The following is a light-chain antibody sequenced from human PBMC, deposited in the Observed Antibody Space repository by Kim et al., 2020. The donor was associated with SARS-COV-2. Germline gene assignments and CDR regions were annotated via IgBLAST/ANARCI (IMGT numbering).Light chain of an antibody. CDR1: NIGSKS. CDR2: YDS. J-gene: IGLJ3*02. V-gene: IGLV3-21*04. CDR3: QVWDSSSDHPV. Sequence: PGKTASITCGGNNIGSKSVQWYHQQPGQAPVLVIYYDSDRPSGIPERFSGSNSGNTATLTISRVEAGDEADYYCQVWDSSSDHPVFGGGTQLTVL.